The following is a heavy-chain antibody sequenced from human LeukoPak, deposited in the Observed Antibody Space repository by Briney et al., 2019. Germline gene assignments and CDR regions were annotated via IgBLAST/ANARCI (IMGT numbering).Heavy chain of an antibody. Sequence: GASVKVSCKASGGTFSSYAISWVRQAPGQGLEWMGGIIPIFGTANYAQKFQGRVTITADESTSTAYMELSSLRSEDTAVYYCAKGRGLESGPSYYYYYYYMDVWGKGTTVTISS. CDR3: AKGRGLESGPSYYYYYYYMDV. V-gene: IGHV1-69*13. J-gene: IGHJ6*03. CDR1: GGTFSSYA. D-gene: IGHD5-12*01. CDR2: IIPIFGTA.